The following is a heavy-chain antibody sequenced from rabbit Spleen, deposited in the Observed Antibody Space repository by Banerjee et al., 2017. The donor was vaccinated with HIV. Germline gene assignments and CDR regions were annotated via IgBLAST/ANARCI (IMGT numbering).Heavy chain of an antibody. CDR3: ARFYAGYGDFGYAAM. V-gene: IGHV1S40*01. CDR1: GFSFSSRYY. CDR2: IYSGSSGDT. J-gene: IGHJ4*01. D-gene: IGHD7-1*01. Sequence: QSLEESGGDLVKPGASLTLTCTASGFSFSSRYYMCWVRQAPGKGLEWIACIYSGSSGDTYYASWAKGRFTISKTSSTTVTLQTTSLTAADTATYFCARFYAGYGDFGYAAMWGPGTLVTVS.